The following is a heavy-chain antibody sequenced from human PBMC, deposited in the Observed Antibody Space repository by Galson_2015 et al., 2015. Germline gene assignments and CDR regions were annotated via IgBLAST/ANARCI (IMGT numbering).Heavy chain of an antibody. CDR1: GFTVSSNY. Sequence: SLRLSCAASGFTVSSNYMSWVRQAPGKGLEWVSVIYSGGSTYYADSVKGRFTISRDNSKNTLYLQMNSLRAEDTAVYYCARVMDVVVPAADYYGMDVWGQGTTVTVSS. CDR3: ARVMDVVVPAADYYGMDV. CDR2: IYSGGST. D-gene: IGHD2-2*01. J-gene: IGHJ6*01. V-gene: IGHV3-53*01.